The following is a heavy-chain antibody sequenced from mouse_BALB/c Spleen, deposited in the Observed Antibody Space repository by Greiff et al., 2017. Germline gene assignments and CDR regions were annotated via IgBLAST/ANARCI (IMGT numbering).Heavy chain of an antibody. CDR1: GYSITSDYA. V-gene: IGHV3-2*02. D-gene: IGHD1-1*01. CDR3: AKGDYYGSSSPYYFDY. J-gene: IGHJ2*01. CDR2: ISYSGST. Sequence: EVQLQESGPGLVKPSQSLSLTCTVTGYSITSDYAWNWIRQFPGNKLEWMGYISYSGSTSYNPSLKSRISITRDTSKNQFFLQLNSVTTEDTATYYCAKGDYYGSSSPYYFDYWGQGTTLTVSS.